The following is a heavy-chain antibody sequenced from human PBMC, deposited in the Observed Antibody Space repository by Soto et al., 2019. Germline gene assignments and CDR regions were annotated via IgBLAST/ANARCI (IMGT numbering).Heavy chain of an antibody. Sequence: QVQLVQSGAEVKKPGASVTVSCKASGYTFTSYGISWLRQAPGEGLEWMGWITAYNGNTNYAQKLQGRVTMTTDTSTNTAYMELRSLGSDDTAVYYCARGGVGSTTTYFDFWGPGTLVTVSS. J-gene: IGHJ4*02. CDR1: GYTFTSYG. V-gene: IGHV1-18*01. D-gene: IGHD1-26*01. CDR3: ARGGVGSTTTYFDF. CDR2: ITAYNGNT.